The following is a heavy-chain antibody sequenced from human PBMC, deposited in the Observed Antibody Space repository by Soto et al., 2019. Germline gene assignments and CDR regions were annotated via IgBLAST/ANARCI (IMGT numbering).Heavy chain of an antibody. CDR2: ISSTSKPI. CDR3: ARDESNYHGMDV. Sequence: KSGGSLRLSCAASGFTFSDYYMSWIRQAPGKGLEWVSYISSTSKPIYYADSVKGRFTISRDNARNSLYLQMISLRAEDTAVYYCARDESNYHGMDVWGQGTTVTVSS. CDR1: GFTFSDYY. V-gene: IGHV3-11*01. J-gene: IGHJ6*02. D-gene: IGHD6-6*01.